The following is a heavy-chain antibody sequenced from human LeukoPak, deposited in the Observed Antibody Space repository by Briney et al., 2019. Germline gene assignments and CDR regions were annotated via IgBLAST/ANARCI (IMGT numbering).Heavy chain of an antibody. D-gene: IGHD3-10*01. J-gene: IGHJ4*02. Sequence: SETLSLTCTVSGGSISSSSYYWGWIRQPPGKGLEWIGSIYYSGSTYYNPSLKSRVTISVDTSKNQFSLKLSSVTAADTAVYYCARWDYYGSGSSLDYWGQGTLVTVSS. CDR1: GGSISSSSYY. V-gene: IGHV4-39*01. CDR3: ARWDYYGSGSSLDY. CDR2: IYYSGST.